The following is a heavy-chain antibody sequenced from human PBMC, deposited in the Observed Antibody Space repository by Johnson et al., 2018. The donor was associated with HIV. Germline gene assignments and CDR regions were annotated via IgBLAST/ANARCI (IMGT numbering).Heavy chain of an antibody. CDR2: IRSKANSYAT. CDR1: GFTFSDAW. D-gene: IGHD3-3*01. V-gene: IGHV3-73*01. J-gene: IGHJ3*02. CDR3: TRSDSTYYNFWSGYYTGAFDI. Sequence: VQLVESGGDLVTPGGSLRLSCAASGFTFSDAWMNWVRQAPGKGLEWVGRIRSKANSYATAYAASVKGRFTISRDDSKNTAYLQMNSLKIEDTAVYYCTRSDSTYYNFWSGYYTGAFDIWGQGTMVTVSS.